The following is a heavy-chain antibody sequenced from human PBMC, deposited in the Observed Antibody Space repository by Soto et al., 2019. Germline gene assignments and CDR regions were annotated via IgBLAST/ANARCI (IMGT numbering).Heavy chain of an antibody. Sequence: EVQLVESGGGLVKPGGSLRLSCAASGFTFSSYSMNWVRQAPGKGLEWVSSISSSSSYIYYADSVKGRFTISRDNAKNSLYLQMNSLRAEDTAVYYCARSQLGYDALDIWGQGTMVTVSS. V-gene: IGHV3-21*01. CDR1: GFTFSSYS. CDR2: ISSSSSYI. D-gene: IGHD6-6*01. J-gene: IGHJ3*02. CDR3: ARSQLGYDALDI.